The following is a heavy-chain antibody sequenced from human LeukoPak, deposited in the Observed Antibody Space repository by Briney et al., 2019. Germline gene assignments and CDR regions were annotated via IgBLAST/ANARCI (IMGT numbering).Heavy chain of an antibody. V-gene: IGHV4-31*03. CDR1: GGFITSGGYF. D-gene: IGHD4-17*01. CDR2: IHYSGRT. CDR3: SKAPTTVTAFYAFDI. Sequence: SETLSLTCTVAGGFITSGGYFWSWIRQHPEKGLEWIGYIHYSGRTYYNPSLKSRLTISLDTSRNQFSLKLTSVTAADTAVYYCSKAPTTVTAFYAFDIWGQGTMVTVSS. J-gene: IGHJ3*02.